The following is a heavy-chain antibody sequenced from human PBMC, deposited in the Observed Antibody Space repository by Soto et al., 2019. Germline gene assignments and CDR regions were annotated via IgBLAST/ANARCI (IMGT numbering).Heavy chain of an antibody. CDR2: IDWDDDK. V-gene: IGHV2-70*04. CDR3: ARTGVRGALDYGMDV. CDR1: GFSLSTSGMR. Sequence: ESGPTLVNPTQTLTLTCTFSGFSLSTSGMRVSWIRQPPGKALEWLARIDWDDDKFYSTSLKTRLTISKDTSKNQVVLTMTNMDPVDTATYYCARTGVRGALDYGMDVWGQGTTVTVSS. J-gene: IGHJ6*02. D-gene: IGHD3-10*01.